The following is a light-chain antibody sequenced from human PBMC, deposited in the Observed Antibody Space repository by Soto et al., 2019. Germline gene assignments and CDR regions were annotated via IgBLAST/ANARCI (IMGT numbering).Light chain of an antibody. CDR1: QSVSSSY. V-gene: IGKV3-20*01. CDR3: QQYGSSSGLT. J-gene: IGKJ3*01. Sequence: EIVLTQSPGTLSLSPGERATLSCRASQSVSSSYLAWYQQKPGQAPRLLIYGASSRATGIPDRFSGSGSGTDFTLTISRLEPEDFAVYYCQQYGSSSGLTVGPGTKVDIK. CDR2: GAS.